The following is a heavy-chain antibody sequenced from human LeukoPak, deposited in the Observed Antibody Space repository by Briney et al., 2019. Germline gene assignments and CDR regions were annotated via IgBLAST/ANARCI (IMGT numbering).Heavy chain of an antibody. CDR3: ATGPFSAFAI. CDR1: GFTFSSYW. J-gene: IGHJ3*02. V-gene: IGHV3-74*01. Sequence: GGSLRLSCAASGFTFSSYWMHWVRQAPGQGLVWVSHIHSDEISTAYADSVKGRFTISRDNTKNTLYLQMNSLRVEDTAVYFCATGPFSAFAIWGQGTTLTVSS. CDR2: IHSDEIST. D-gene: IGHD1-14*01.